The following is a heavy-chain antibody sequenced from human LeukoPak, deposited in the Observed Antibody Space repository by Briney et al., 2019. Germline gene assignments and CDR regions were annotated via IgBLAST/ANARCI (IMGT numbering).Heavy chain of an antibody. V-gene: IGHV3-48*01. J-gene: IGHJ4*02. Sequence: GGSLRLSCAASGFTVSSNYMSWVRQAPGKGLEWVSYINIDSITVNYADSVKGRFPISRDNAKNSLYLQMNSLRAEDTAVYYCSTAKFDNWGQGTLVTVSS. CDR3: STAKFDN. CDR2: INIDSITV. CDR1: GFTVSSNY.